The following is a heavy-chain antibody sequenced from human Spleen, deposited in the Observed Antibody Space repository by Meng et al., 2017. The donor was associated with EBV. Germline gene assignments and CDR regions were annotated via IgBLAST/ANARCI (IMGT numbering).Heavy chain of an antibody. CDR1: GGSVSSGRDY. CDR3: ARKLYTDSFFDS. D-gene: IGHD2-2*02. V-gene: IGHV4-61*01. CDR2: IYFTGST. Sequence: QVQLQGPGPGLVKPSETLALTCSVPGGSVSSGRDYWGWIRQPPGKGLEWIGYIYFTGSTKVHPSLKSRLTISVDTAKNQFSLKLTSVTAADTAVYYCARKLYTDSFFDSWGQGTLVTVSS. J-gene: IGHJ4*02.